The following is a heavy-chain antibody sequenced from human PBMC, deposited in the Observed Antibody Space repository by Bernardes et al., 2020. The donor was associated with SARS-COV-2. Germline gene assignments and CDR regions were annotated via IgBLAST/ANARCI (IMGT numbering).Heavy chain of an antibody. Sequence: SETLSLTCTVSGGSISSYYWSWIRQPPGKGLEWIGYIYYSGSTNYNPSLKSRVTISVDTSKNQFSLKLSSVTAADTAVYYCARDLMCSGGSCYAYGMDVWGQGTTVTVSS. CDR1: GGSISSYY. J-gene: IGHJ6*02. V-gene: IGHV4-59*01. CDR3: ARDLMCSGGSCYAYGMDV. D-gene: IGHD2-15*01. CDR2: IYYSGST.